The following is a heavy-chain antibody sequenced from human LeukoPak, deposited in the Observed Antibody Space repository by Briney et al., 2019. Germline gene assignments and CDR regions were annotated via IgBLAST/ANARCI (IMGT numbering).Heavy chain of an antibody. CDR2: ISAYNGNT. J-gene: IGHJ4*02. CDR3: AREGRVPAARPADY. CDR1: GYTFTSYA. D-gene: IGHD2-2*01. V-gene: IGHV1-18*01. Sequence: ASVKVSCKPSGYTFTSYALSWVRQAPGQGLEWMGWISAYNGNTNYAQKLQGRVTMTTDTSTSTAYMELRSLRSDDTAVYYCAREGRVPAARPADYWGQGTLVTVSS.